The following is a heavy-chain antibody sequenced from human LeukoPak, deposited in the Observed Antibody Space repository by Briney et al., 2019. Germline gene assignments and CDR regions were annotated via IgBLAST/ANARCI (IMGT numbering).Heavy chain of an antibody. D-gene: IGHD2-15*01. CDR1: GFTFSSYG. CDR3: ARQHCSGGDCYFFD. J-gene: IGHJ4*02. Sequence: GGSLRLSCAASGFTFSSYGMHWGRQAPGKGLGWVALIWYDGNNKYYAGSVKGRFTISRDNSKNTLYLQLNSLRAEDTAVYYCARQHCSGGDCYFFDWGQGTLVTVSS. V-gene: IGHV3-33*01. CDR2: IWYDGNNK.